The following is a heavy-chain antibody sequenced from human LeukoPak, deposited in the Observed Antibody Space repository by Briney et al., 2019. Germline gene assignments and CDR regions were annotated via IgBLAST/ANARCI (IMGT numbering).Heavy chain of an antibody. V-gene: IGHV1-2*02. J-gene: IGHJ6*02. CDR2: ISPNSGAT. CDR3: ANLMDV. Sequence: ASVKVSCTAFGYTFTAYYMHWVRQAPGQGLELMGWISPNSGATNYALKFQGRVTITRDTSISTAYMGLSRLRSDDTAVYYCANLMDVWGQGTTVSVSS. CDR1: GYTFTAYY.